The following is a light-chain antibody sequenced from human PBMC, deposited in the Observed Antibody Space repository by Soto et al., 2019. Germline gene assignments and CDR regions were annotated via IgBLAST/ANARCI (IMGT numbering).Light chain of an antibody. CDR1: QSISSY. V-gene: IGKV1-39*01. J-gene: IGKJ1*01. CDR3: QQSYSTPRT. CDR2: AAS. Sequence: DIQMTQSPSSLSASVLDIVTITFLASQSISSYLNWYQQKPGKAPKLLIYAASSLQSGVPSRFSGSGSGTDFTLTISSLQPEDFATYYCQQSYSTPRTFGQGTKVDI.